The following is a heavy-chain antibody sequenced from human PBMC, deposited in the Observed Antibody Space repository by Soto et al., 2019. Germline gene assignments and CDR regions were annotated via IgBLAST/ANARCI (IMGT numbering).Heavy chain of an antibody. D-gene: IGHD2-2*01. V-gene: IGHV1-8*01. CDR1: GYTFTSYD. CDR3: ARGSTSWEYYYYYYMDV. J-gene: IGHJ6*03. Sequence: QVQLVQSGAEVKKPGASVKVSSKASGYTFTSYDINWVRQATGQGLEWMGWMNPNSGNTGYAQKFQGRVTMTRNTSISTAYMELSSLRSEDTAVYYCARGSTSWEYYYYYYMDVWGKGTTVTVSS. CDR2: MNPNSGNT.